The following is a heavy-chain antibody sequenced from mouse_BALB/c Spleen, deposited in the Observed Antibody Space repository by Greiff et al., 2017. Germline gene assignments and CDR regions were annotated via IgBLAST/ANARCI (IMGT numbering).Heavy chain of an antibody. V-gene: IGHV5-17*02. CDR2: ISSGSSTI. Sequence: DVKLVESGGGLVQPGGSRKLSCAASGFTFSSFGMHWVRQAPEKGLEWVAYISSGSSTIYYADTVKGRFTISRDNPKNTLFLQMTSLRSEDTAMYYCARSRVYGSTYYYAMDYWGQGTSVTVSS. CDR1: GFTFSSFG. D-gene: IGHD1-1*01. J-gene: IGHJ4*01. CDR3: ARSRVYGSTYYYAMDY.